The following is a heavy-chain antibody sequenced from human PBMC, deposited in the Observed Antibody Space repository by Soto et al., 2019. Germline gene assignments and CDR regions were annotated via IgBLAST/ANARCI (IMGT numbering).Heavy chain of an antibody. D-gene: IGHD6-6*01. J-gene: IGHJ5*02. CDR1: GFTFSSYS. V-gene: IGHV3-48*02. Sequence: GGSLRLSCAASGFTFSSYSMNWVRQAPGKGLEWVSYISSGSNTIYYADSVKGRFTISRDNAKNSLYLQMNSLRDEDTAVYYCARDGRAARPGWFDPWGQGTLVTVSS. CDR3: ARDGRAARPGWFDP. CDR2: ISSGSNTI.